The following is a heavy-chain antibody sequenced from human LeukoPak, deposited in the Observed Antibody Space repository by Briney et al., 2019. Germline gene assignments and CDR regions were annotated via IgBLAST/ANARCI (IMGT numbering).Heavy chain of an antibody. D-gene: IGHD2/OR15-2a*01. V-gene: IGHV3-53*01. J-gene: IGHJ4*02. CDR2: IYSGGDT. Sequence: GGSLRLSCAASGFTVSSYYMSWVRQTPTKGLEWVSVIYSGGDTYYADSVKGRFTISRDNSKNTLYLQMNSLRAEDTAVYYCAKLLQNSDYWGQGTLVTVSS. CDR1: GFTVSSYY. CDR3: AKLLQNSDY.